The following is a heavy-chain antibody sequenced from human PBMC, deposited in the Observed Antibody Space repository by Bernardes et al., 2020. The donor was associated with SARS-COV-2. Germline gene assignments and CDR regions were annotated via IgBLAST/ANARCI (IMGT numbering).Heavy chain of an antibody. Sequence: GGSLRLSCAASGLTFSTYSMNWVRQAPGKGLEWVSFISSSSSYIYYADSVKGRFTISRDNAKNSLYLQMNSLRAEDTAVYYCARGDSSGYYWGFGMDVWGQGTTVTVSS. CDR1: GLTFSTYS. CDR2: ISSSSSYI. V-gene: IGHV3-21*01. D-gene: IGHD3-22*01. CDR3: ARGDSSGYYWGFGMDV. J-gene: IGHJ6*02.